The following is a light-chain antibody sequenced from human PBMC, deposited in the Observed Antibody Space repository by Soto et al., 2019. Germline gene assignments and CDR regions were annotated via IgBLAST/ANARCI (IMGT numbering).Light chain of an antibody. V-gene: IGLV1-47*01. CDR2: RNN. CDR3: AAWDDSLSGVV. J-gene: IGLJ2*01. Sequence: QSVLTQPPSASGTPGQRVTISCSGSSSNIGSNYVYWYQQLPGTVPQLLIYRNNERPSGVPDRFSGSKSGTSASLAISGHRSEDEADYYCAAWDDSLSGVVFGGGTKLTVL. CDR1: SSNIGSNY.